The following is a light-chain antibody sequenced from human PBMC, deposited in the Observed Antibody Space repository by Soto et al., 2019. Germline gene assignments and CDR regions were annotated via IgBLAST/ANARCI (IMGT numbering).Light chain of an antibody. CDR1: SSNIGSNT. CDR2: SNN. CDR3: AAWDDSLNGFWV. J-gene: IGLJ3*02. V-gene: IGLV1-44*01. Sequence: QSALTQPPSASGTPGQRVTISWSGSSSNIGSNTVNWYQQLPGTAPKLLIYSNNQRPSGVPDRFSGSKSGTSASLAISGLQSEDEADYYCAAWDDSLNGFWVFGGGTKLTVL.